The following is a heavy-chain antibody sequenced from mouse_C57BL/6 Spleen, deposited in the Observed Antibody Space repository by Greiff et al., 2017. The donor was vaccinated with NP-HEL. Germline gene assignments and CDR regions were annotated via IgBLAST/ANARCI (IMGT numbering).Heavy chain of an antibody. Sequence: EVQLQQSGPELVKPGASVKISCKASGYTFTDYYMNWVKQSHGKSLEWIGDINPNNGGTSYNQKFKGKATLTVDKSSSTAYMELRSLTSEDSAVYYCARGSPSWYFDYWGQGTTLTVSS. V-gene: IGHV1-26*01. CDR3: ARGSPSWYFDY. CDR1: GYTFTDYY. J-gene: IGHJ2*01. CDR2: INPNNGGT. D-gene: IGHD1-1*01.